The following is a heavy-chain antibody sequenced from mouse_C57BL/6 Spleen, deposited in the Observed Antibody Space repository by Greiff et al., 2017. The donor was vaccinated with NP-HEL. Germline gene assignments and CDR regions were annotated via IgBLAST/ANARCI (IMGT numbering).Heavy chain of an antibody. CDR1: GFTFSSYA. D-gene: IGHD2-3*01. Sequence: EVHLVESGGGLVKPGGSLKLSCAASGFTFSSYAMSWVRQTPEKRLEWVATISDGGSYTYYPDNVKGRFTISRDNAKNNLYLQMSHLKSEDTAMYYCARDNGYYPFLFDYWGQGTTLTVSS. V-gene: IGHV5-4*01. J-gene: IGHJ2*01. CDR2: ISDGGSYT. CDR3: ARDNGYYPFLFDY.